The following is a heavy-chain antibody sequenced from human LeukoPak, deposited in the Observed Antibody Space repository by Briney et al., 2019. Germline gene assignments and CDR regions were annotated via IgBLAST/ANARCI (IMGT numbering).Heavy chain of an antibody. J-gene: IGHJ4*02. CDR2: IRNKASGGTT. V-gene: IGHV3-49*03. CDR1: GFTFGDYS. CDR3: TRDRIMTDF. Sequence: GGSLRLSCTASGFTFGDYSMTWFRQAPGKGLEWVSFIRNKASGGTTEHAASARGRFTTSRDDSKSIAYLQMNSLKTEDTALYYCTRDRIMTDFWGQGTLVTVSS. D-gene: IGHD2-15*01.